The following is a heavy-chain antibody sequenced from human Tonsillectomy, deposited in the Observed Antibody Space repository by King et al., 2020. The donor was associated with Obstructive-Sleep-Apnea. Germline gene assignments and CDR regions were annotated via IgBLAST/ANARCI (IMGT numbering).Heavy chain of an antibody. CDR1: GFTFSDYG. V-gene: IGHV3-30*02. D-gene: IGHD3-10*01. J-gene: IGHJ4*02. CDR3: AKGYYYGSGSSEYFEY. CDR2: IRYDGGNK. Sequence: VQLVESGGGVVQPGRSLRLPCAASGFTFSDYGMHWVRQAPGRGLEWVAFIRYDGGNKYYADSVKGRFTISRDNSKNTLYLQMNSLRAEDMAVYYCAKGYYYGSGSSEYFEYWGQGTLVTVSS.